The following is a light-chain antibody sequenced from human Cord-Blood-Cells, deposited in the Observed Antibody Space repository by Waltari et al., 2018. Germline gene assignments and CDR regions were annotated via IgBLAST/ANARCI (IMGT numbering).Light chain of an antibody. CDR2: EVS. CDR3: SSYAGSNNLV. Sequence: QSALTQPPSASGSPGQSVTISCTGTSSDAGGYNYVSWYQQHSGKAPKLMIYEVSKRPSGVPDRFSGSKSGNTASLTVSGLQAEDEADYYCSSYAGSNNLVFGTGTKVTVL. CDR1: SSDAGGYNY. J-gene: IGLJ1*01. V-gene: IGLV2-8*01.